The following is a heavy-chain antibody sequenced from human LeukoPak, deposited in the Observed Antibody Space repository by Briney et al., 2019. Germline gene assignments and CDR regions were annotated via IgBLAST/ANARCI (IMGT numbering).Heavy chain of an antibody. CDR2: INHSGST. D-gene: IGHD3-9*01. CDR1: GGSISSSNW. J-gene: IGHJ4*02. V-gene: IGHV4-4*02. Sequence: SGTLSLTCAVSGGSISSSNWWSWVRPPPGKGLEWIGEINHSGSTNYNPSLKSRVTISVDTSKNQFYLKLSSVTAADTAVYYCARAVGSFDWLPLFDYWGQGTLVTVSS. CDR3: ARAVGSFDWLPLFDY.